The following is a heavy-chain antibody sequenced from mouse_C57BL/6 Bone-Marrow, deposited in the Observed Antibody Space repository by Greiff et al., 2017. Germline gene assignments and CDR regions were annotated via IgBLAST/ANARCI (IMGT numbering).Heavy chain of an antibody. V-gene: IGHV1-42*01. CDR2: INPSTGGT. J-gene: IGHJ4*01. CDR3: ERSPLSPMDC. CDR1: GYSFTGYY. Sequence: VQLQQSGPELVKPGASVKISCKASGYSFTGYYMNWVKQSPEKSLEWIGEINPSTGGTTYNQKFKAKATLTVDKSSSTAYMQLKSLTSEDSAVYYCERSPLSPMDCWGQRTSVTVSS.